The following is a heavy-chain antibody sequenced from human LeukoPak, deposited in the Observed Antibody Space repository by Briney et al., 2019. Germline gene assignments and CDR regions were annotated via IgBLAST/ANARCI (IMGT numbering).Heavy chain of an antibody. J-gene: IGHJ4*02. CDR3: ARVSYYYESSGYHHFDY. D-gene: IGHD3-22*01. V-gene: IGHV5-51*01. CDR1: GYSFTSYW. Sequence: GESLKISCKGSGYSFTSYWIGWVRQMPGKGLEWMGIIYPVDSDTRYSPSFQGQVTISADKSISTAYLQWSSLKASDTAMYYCARVSYYYESSGYHHFDYWGQGTLVTVSS. CDR2: IYPVDSDT.